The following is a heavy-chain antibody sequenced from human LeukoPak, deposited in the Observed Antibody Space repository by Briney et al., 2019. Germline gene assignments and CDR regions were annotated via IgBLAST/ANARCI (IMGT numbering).Heavy chain of an antibody. CDR3: ARDQRGSYYGFFDY. V-gene: IGHV3-48*03. Sequence: PGGSLRLSCAASRFTFRSYEMNWVRQAPGKGLEWVSYISSSGSTTHYADSVKGRFTFSRDNAKNSLYLQMNSLRAEDTAVYYCARDQRGSYYGFFDYWGQGTLVTVSS. J-gene: IGHJ4*02. CDR1: RFTFRSYE. D-gene: IGHD1-26*01. CDR2: ISSSGSTT.